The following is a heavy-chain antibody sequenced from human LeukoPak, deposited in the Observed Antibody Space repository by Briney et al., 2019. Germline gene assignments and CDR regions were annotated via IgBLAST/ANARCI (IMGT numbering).Heavy chain of an antibody. Sequence: RASVKVSCKVSGYTLTELSMHWVRQAPGKGLEWMGGFDPEDGETIYAQKFQGRVTMTEDTSTDTAYMELSSLRSEDTAVYYCARVIPSQRLEWLFLGAFDIWGQGTMVTVSS. CDR1: GYTLTELS. D-gene: IGHD3-3*01. CDR2: FDPEDGET. J-gene: IGHJ3*02. V-gene: IGHV1-24*01. CDR3: ARVIPSQRLEWLFLGAFDI.